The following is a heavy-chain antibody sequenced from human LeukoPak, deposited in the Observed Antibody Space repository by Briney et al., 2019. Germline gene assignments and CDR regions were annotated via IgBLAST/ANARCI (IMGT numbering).Heavy chain of an antibody. CDR3: ARGEDAFDI. Sequence: GGSLRLSCAASGFTFSSYNMNWVRHAPGGGLEWVSSIRSSSSYIFYADSVKGRFTISRDNDKNSLYLQMNSRRAEDMAVYYCARGEDAFDIWGQGTMVTVSS. CDR1: GFTFSSYN. V-gene: IGHV3-21*01. CDR2: IRSSSSYI. J-gene: IGHJ3*02. D-gene: IGHD1-26*01.